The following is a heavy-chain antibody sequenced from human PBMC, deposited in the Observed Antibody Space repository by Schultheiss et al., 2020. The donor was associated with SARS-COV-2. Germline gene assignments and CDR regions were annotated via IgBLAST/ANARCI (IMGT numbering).Heavy chain of an antibody. CDR1: GYSISSGYY. V-gene: IGHV4-61*01. CDR2: IYYSGST. J-gene: IGHJ6*03. Sequence: SETLSLTCTVSGYSISSGYYWSWIRQPPGKGLEWIGYIYYSGSTNYNPSLKSRVTISVDTSKNQFSLKLSSVTAADTAVYYCARLPLYSPMDVWGKGTTVTVSS. CDR3: ARLPLYSPMDV. D-gene: IGHD2-8*01.